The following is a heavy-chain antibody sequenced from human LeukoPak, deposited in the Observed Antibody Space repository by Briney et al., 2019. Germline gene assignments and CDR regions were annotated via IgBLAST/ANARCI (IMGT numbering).Heavy chain of an antibody. J-gene: IGHJ3*02. D-gene: IGHD3-10*01. CDR1: GFTFSSHG. CDR3: HGSGSYRAFDI. Sequence: PGRSLRLSCAASGFTFSSHGMHWVRQAPGKGLEWVAVIWYDGSNKYYADSVKGRFTISRDNSKNTLYLQMNSLRAEDTAVYYCHGSGSYRAFDIWGQGTMVTVSS. CDR2: IWYDGSNK. V-gene: IGHV3-33*01.